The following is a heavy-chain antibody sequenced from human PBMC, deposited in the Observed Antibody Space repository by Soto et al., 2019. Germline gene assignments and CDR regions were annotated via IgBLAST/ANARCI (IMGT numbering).Heavy chain of an antibody. CDR1: GFTVSNNY. J-gene: IGHJ4*02. V-gene: IGHV3-53*02. CDR3: ATDGSLDY. Sequence: EVQLVETGGGLIQPGGSLRLSCAASGFTVSNNYMRWVRQAPGKGLEWVSRIYSGGSTYYADSVKGRFTISRDNTKNTLYLQMNRLRAEDTAVDYCATDGSLDYWGQGTLVTVSS. CDR2: IYSGGST.